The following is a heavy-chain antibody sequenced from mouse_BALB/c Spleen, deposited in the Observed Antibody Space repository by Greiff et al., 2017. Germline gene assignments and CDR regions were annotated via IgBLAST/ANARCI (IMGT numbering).Heavy chain of an antibody. CDR3: TRDGTMITTDYFDY. V-gene: IGHV5-6-4*01. CDR2: ISSGGSYT. J-gene: IGHJ2*01. D-gene: IGHD2-4*01. CDR1: GFTFSSYT. Sequence: DVQLVESGGGLVKPGGSLKLSCAASGFTFSSYTMSWVRQTPEKRLEWVATISSGGSYTYYPDSVKGRFTISRDNAKNTLYLQMSSLKSEDTAMYYCTRDGTMITTDYFDYWGQGTTLTVSS.